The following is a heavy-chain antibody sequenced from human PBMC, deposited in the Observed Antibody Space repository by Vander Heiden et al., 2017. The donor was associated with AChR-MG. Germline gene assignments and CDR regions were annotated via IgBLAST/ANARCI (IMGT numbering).Heavy chain of an antibody. CDR2: INPTGDTT. CDR3: ANSGYDGYRAYDY. J-gene: IGHJ4*02. CDR1: GFSFSRYT. Sequence: EVQLLESGGDLVQPGGSLRLSCAASGFSFSRYTMSWVRQAPGKGLEWLSAINPTGDTTYYADSMRGRLTISRDNSRNTLFLQMNSLRGEDTARYYCANSGYDGYRAYDYWGLGTLVTVSS. D-gene: IGHD5-12*01. V-gene: IGHV3-23*01.